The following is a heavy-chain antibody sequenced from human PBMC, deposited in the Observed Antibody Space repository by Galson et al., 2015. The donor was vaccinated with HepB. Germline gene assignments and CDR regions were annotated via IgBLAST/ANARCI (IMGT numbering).Heavy chain of an antibody. J-gene: IGHJ5*02. CDR1: GGSISSSNW. CDR3: ARVDQRGYSSGWYLEVGGWFDP. CDR2: IYHSGST. D-gene: IGHD6-19*01. Sequence: ETLSLTCAVSGGSISSSNWWSWVRQPPGKGLEWIGEIYHSGSTNYNPSLKSRVTISVDKSKNQFSLKLSSVTAADTAVYYRARVDQRGYSSGWYLEVGGWFDPWGQGTLVTVSS. V-gene: IGHV4-4*02.